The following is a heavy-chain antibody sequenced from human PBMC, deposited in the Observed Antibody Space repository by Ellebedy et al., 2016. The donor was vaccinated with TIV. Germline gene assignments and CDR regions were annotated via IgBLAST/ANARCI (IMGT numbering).Heavy chain of an antibody. D-gene: IGHD2-2*01. CDR1: GFTFSSYS. CDR3: ATETYHPVDFHF. V-gene: IGHV3-48*02. CDR2: IRRTSNTR. J-gene: IGHJ4*02. Sequence: GESLKISCAASGFTFSSYSMNWVRQAPGKGLEWVSYIRRTSNTRSYADSVKGRFTVSRDNANNSLFLQMHSLRNEDTAVYYCATETYHPVDFHFWGQGTLVTVSS.